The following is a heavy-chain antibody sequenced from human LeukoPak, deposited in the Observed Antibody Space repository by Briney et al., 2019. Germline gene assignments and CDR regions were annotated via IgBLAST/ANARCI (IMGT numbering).Heavy chain of an antibody. CDR1: GFNFRTCG. Sequence: GTSLRLSCATSGFNFRTCGVHWVRQAPGKGLEWVALMSSDGIKTYYADSMKGRFTISRGSSKDTLYLQMSRLRHDDTAIYYCAKDHAGTGRAFEYWGQGTLVTVSS. CDR3: AKDHAGTGRAFEY. J-gene: IGHJ4*02. D-gene: IGHD1-1*01. V-gene: IGHV3-30*04. CDR2: MSSDGIKT.